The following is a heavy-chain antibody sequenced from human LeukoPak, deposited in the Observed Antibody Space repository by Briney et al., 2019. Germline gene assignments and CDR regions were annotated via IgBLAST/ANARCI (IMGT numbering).Heavy chain of an antibody. D-gene: IGHD5-18*01. CDR1: GYTFTSYD. V-gene: IGHV1-8*01. Sequence: GASVKVSCKASGYTFTSYDINWVRQATGQGLEWMGWMNPNSGNTGYAQKFQGRVTMTRNTSISTAYMELSSLRSEDTAVYYCARDRGYSYGYSLNDFDYWGQGTLVTVSS. J-gene: IGHJ4*02. CDR2: MNPNSGNT. CDR3: ARDRGYSYGYSLNDFDY.